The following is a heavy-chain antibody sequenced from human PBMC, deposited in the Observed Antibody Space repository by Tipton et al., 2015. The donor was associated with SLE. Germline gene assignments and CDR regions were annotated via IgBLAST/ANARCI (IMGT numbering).Heavy chain of an antibody. CDR1: GVTFSSYA. CDR2: ISYDGSNK. Sequence: SLRLSCAASGVTFSSYAMHWVRQAPGQGLEWVAVISYDGSNKYYADSVKGRFTISRDNSKNTLYLQMNSLRAEDTALYYCASEGYCSGGSCLFDYWGQGTLVTVSS. D-gene: IGHD2-15*01. CDR3: ASEGYCSGGSCLFDY. V-gene: IGHV3-30*04. J-gene: IGHJ4*02.